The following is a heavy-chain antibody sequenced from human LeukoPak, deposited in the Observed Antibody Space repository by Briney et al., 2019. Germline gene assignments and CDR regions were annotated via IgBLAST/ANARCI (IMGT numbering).Heavy chain of an antibody. CDR2: ISGSGGGT. CDR1: GFTFSSYA. CDR3: AKVPNWVYYFDY. D-gene: IGHD7-27*01. J-gene: IGHJ4*02. Sequence: GGSLRLSCAASGFTFSSYAMSWVRQAPGKGLEWVSAISGSGGGTYYADSVKGRFTISRDNSKNTLYLQMNSLRAEDTAVYYCAKVPNWVYYFDYWGQGTLVTVSS. V-gene: IGHV3-23*01.